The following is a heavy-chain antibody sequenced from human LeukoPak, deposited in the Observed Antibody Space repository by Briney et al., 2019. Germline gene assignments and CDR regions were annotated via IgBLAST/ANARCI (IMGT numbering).Heavy chain of an antibody. D-gene: IGHD4-17*01. V-gene: IGHV4-4*07. Sequence: SETLSLTCAVYGGSFSGYYWSWIRQPAGKGLEWIGRIYTSGSTNYNPSLKSRVTMSVDTSKNQFSLKLSSVTAADTAVYYCARDQGYTVKNWFDPWGQGTLVTVSS. CDR2: IYTSGST. J-gene: IGHJ5*02. CDR3: ARDQGYTVKNWFDP. CDR1: GGSFSGYY.